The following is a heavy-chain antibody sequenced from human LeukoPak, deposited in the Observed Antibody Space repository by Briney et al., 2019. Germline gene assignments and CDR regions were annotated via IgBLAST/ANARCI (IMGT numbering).Heavy chain of an antibody. Sequence: GGSLRLSCAASGFTFSDYYMSWVRQAPGKGLEWVSYISSGGSVKYYGDSVKGRVTISRDNAKNSLYLQMNSLRAEDTAVYYCARVVVSPAPPYMDVWGKGTTVTVSS. V-gene: IGHV3-11*01. CDR2: ISSGGSVK. CDR3: ARVVVSPAPPYMDV. CDR1: GFTFSDYY. D-gene: IGHD2-2*01. J-gene: IGHJ6*03.